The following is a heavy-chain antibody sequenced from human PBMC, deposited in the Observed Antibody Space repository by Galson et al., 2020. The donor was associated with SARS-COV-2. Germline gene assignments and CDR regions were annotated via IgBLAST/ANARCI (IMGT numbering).Heavy chain of an antibody. CDR3: ASSPPGFWTGRDAFDI. CDR2: ISSSSSSTI. CDR1: GFSFSTYS. J-gene: IGHJ3*02. D-gene: IGHD3-3*01. V-gene: IGHV3-48*02. Sequence: GGSLRLSCAASGFSFSTYSMNWVRQAPGKGLEWVSYISSSSSSTIYYADSVKGRFTISRDNAKNSLYLQMNSLRDKDTAVYYCASSPPGFWTGRDAFDIWGQGTMVTVSS.